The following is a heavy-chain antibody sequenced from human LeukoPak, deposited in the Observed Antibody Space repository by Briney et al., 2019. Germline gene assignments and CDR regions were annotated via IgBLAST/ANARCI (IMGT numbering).Heavy chain of an antibody. J-gene: IGHJ4*02. V-gene: IGHV4-59*01. CDR3: ARDGNPFDY. Sequence: SETLSLTCTVPGGSISGYYWSWFRQPPGNGLEWIGYIYYSGSTNYNPSLKSRVSISVDTSKNKFSLKLSSVTAADTAVYYCARDGNPFDYWGQGILVTVSS. CDR2: IYYSGST. CDR1: GGSISGYY.